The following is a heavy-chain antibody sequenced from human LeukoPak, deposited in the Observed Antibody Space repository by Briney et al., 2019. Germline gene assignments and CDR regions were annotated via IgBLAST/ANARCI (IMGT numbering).Heavy chain of an antibody. J-gene: IGHJ4*02. D-gene: IGHD3-22*01. CDR3: ARSASHYYDSSGYSYYFDY. CDR2: ISYDGSNK. V-gene: IGHV3-30-3*01. Sequence: GRSLRLSCAASGFTFSSYAMHWVRQAPGKGLAWVAVISYDGSNKYYADSVKGRFTISRDNSKNTLYLQMNSLRAEDTAVYYCARSASHYYDSSGYSYYFDYWGQGTLVTVSS. CDR1: GFTFSSYA.